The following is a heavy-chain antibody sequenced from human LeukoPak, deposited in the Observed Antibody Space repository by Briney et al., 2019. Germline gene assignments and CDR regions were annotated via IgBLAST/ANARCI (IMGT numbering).Heavy chain of an antibody. CDR3: AGVRGRWNFDY. V-gene: IGHV1-18*01. Sequence: ASVKVSCKASGYTFTSYGISWVRQAPGQGLEWMGWISAYNGNTNYAQKLQGRDTMTTDTSTSTAYMELRSLRSDATAVYYSAGVRGRWNFDYWGQGPLVTVPS. CDR1: GYTFTSYG. J-gene: IGHJ4*02. D-gene: IGHD1-1*01. CDR2: ISAYNGNT.